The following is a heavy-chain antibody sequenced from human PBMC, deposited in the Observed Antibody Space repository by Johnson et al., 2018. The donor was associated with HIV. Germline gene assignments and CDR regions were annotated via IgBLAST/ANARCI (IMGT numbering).Heavy chain of an antibody. D-gene: IGHD1-14*01. Sequence: VQLVESGGGVVQPGRSLRLSCAASGFTFSSYAMHWVRQAPGKGLEWVAVISYDGSNKYYADSVKGRFTISRDNSKNTLYPQMNSLRAEDTAVYYCARDDRPDGFDIWGQGTMVTVSS. J-gene: IGHJ3*02. CDR3: ARDDRPDGFDI. CDR1: GFTFSSYA. V-gene: IGHV3-30-3*01. CDR2: ISYDGSNK.